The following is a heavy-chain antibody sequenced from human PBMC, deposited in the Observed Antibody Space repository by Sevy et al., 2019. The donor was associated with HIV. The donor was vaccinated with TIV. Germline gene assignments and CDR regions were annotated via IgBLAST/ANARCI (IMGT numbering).Heavy chain of an antibody. V-gene: IGHV3-48*01. J-gene: IGHJ6*02. Sequence: GGSLRLSCAASGFTFSSYSMNWVRQAPGKGLEWLSYIDSRSSNIYYADSVKGRFTVSRENAKNSLYVQMNSLGGEDTAVYYCAREGGYTDQGMDVWGQGTTVTVSS. D-gene: IGHD5-12*01. CDR1: GFTFSSYS. CDR3: AREGGYTDQGMDV. CDR2: IDSRSSNI.